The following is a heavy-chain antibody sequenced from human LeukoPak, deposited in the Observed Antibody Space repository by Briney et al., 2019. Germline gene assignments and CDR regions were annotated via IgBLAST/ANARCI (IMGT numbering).Heavy chain of an antibody. J-gene: IGHJ4*02. CDR3: ARDLPTVTVFDY. CDR1: GFTFSSYS. CDR2: ISSSSSYI. V-gene: IGHV3-21*01. D-gene: IGHD4-11*01. Sequence: GGSLRLSCAASGFTFSSYSMNWVRQAPGKGLEWVSSISSSSSYIYYADSVKGRFTISRDSAKNSLYLQMNSLRAEDTAVYYCARDLPTVTVFDYWGQGTLVTVSS.